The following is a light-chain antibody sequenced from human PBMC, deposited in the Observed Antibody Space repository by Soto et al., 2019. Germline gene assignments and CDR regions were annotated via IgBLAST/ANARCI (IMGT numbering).Light chain of an antibody. CDR1: QSVLYSSNTKNY. CDR3: QQYFNTPQT. V-gene: IGKV4-1*01. CDR2: WAS. Sequence: DIVMTQSPDSLAVSLGERATINCKSSQSVLYSSNTKNYLAWYQQKPGQPPQLLIYWASTRESGVPHRFSGSGSGTDFTLTISSLEAEDVAVYYCQQYFNTPQTFGQGTKLEIK. J-gene: IGKJ2*01.